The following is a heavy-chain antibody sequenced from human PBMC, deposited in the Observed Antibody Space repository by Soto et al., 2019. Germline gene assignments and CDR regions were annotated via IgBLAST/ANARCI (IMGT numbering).Heavy chain of an antibody. D-gene: IGHD2-21*02. CDR1: GYTFTSYA. CDR3: AMSIVVVTAADY. CDR2: INAGNGNT. Sequence: ASVKVSCKASGYTFTSYAMHWVRQAPGQRLEWMGWINAGNGNTKYSQKFQGRVTITRDTSASTAYMELSSLRSEDTAVYYCAMSIVVVTAADYWGQGTLVTVSS. V-gene: IGHV1-3*01. J-gene: IGHJ4*02.